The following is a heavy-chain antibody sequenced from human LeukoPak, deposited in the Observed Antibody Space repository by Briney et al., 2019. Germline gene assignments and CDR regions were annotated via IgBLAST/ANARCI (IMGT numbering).Heavy chain of an antibody. CDR2: IYYSGST. J-gene: IGHJ3*02. CDR3: ARDQILWFGELAAHDAFDI. D-gene: IGHD3-10*01. CDR1: GGSISSGGYY. Sequence: PSQTLSLTCTVSGGSISSGGYYWSWIRQHPGKGLEWIGYIYYSGSTYYNPSLKSRVTISVDTSKNQFSLKLSSVTAADTAVYYCARDQILWFGELAAHDAFDIWGQGTMVTVSS. V-gene: IGHV4-31*03.